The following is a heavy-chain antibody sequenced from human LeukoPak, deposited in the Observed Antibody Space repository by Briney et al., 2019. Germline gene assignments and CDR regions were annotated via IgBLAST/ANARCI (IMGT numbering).Heavy chain of an antibody. CDR2: IRSKAYGGTT. D-gene: IGHD6-19*01. CDR3: TRASYSSGWYLRAFDI. Sequence: GSLRLSCAASGFTFTSYAMSWVRQAPGKGLEWVGFIRSKAYGGTTEYAASVKGRFTISRDDSKGIAYLQMNSLKTEDTAVYYCTRASYSSGWYLRAFDIWGQGTMVTVSS. V-gene: IGHV3-49*04. CDR1: GFTFTSYA. J-gene: IGHJ3*02.